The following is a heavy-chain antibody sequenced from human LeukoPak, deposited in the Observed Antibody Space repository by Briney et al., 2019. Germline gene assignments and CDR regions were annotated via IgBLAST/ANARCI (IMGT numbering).Heavy chain of an antibody. V-gene: IGHV4-34*01. Sequence: SETLSLTCAVYGGSFSGYYWSWIRQPPGKGLEWIGEINHSGSTNYNPSLKSRDTISVDTSKNQFSLKLSSVTAADTAVYYCARRPDFWSGYYREFDYWGQGTLVTVSS. CDR2: INHSGST. CDR1: GGSFSGYY. D-gene: IGHD3-3*01. CDR3: ARRPDFWSGYYREFDY. J-gene: IGHJ4*02.